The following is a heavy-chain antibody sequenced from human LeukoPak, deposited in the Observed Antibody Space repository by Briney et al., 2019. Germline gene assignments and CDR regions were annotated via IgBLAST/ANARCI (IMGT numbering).Heavy chain of an antibody. V-gene: IGHV3-23*01. CDR2: ISAGGGDT. CDR3: AKGTSSWYGDAFDI. D-gene: IGHD6-13*01. CDR1: GFTFSTYA. Sequence: GGSLRLSCAASGFTFSTYAMNWVRQAPGKGLEWVSGISAGGGDTYYADSVKGRFTISRDNSKNTLYLQMNNLRAEDTAIYYCAKGTSSWYGDAFDIWGQGTMATVSS. J-gene: IGHJ3*02.